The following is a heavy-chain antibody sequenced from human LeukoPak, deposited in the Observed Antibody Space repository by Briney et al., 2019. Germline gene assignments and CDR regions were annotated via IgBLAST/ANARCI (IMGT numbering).Heavy chain of an antibody. Sequence: SETLSLTCAVYGGSFSGYYWSWIRQPPGKGLEWIGYIYYSGSTNYNPSLKSRVTISVDTSKNQFSLKLSSVTAADTAVYYCAASYSGSYYSGDYWFDPWGQGTLVTVSS. V-gene: IGHV4-59*01. CDR1: GGSFSGYY. CDR3: AASYSGSYYSGDYWFDP. CDR2: IYYSGST. J-gene: IGHJ5*02. D-gene: IGHD1-26*01.